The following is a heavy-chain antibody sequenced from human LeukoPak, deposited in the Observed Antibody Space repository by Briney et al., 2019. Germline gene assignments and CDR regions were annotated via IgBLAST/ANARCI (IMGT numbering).Heavy chain of an antibody. CDR1: GFTFSNYE. J-gene: IGHJ4*02. V-gene: IGHV3-48*03. Sequence: PGGSLRLSCAASGFTFSNYEMNWVRQAPGKGLEWVSYISDSGTTIYYGDSVKGRFTNSRDNAKKSLYLQMNSLRAEDTAVYYCARVRYFDWLGPFDYWGQGTLVTVSS. D-gene: IGHD3-9*01. CDR3: ARVRYFDWLGPFDY. CDR2: ISDSGTTI.